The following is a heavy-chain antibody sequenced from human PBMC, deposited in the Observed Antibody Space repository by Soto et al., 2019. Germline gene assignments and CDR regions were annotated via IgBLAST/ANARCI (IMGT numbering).Heavy chain of an antibody. J-gene: IGHJ4*02. CDR2: INAGNGNT. D-gene: IGHD6-19*01. CDR1: GYTFTSYA. V-gene: IGHV1-3*01. CDR3: ARDLGGWPDY. Sequence: QVQLVQSGAEVKKPGASVKVSCKASGYTFTSYAIHWVRQAPGQRLEWMGWINAGNGNTKYSQKFQDRVTITRDTSASPAYRELSSLRSEDTAVYYCARDLGGWPDYWGQGTLVTVSS.